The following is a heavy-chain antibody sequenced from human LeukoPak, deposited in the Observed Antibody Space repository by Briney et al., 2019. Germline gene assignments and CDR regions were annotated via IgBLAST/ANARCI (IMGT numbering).Heavy chain of an antibody. CDR3: ARRIVVVPAAPLDY. CDR1: GGSISSSNW. J-gene: IGHJ4*02. CDR2: IYHSGST. Sequence: PSGTLSLTCAVSGGSISSSNWWSWVRQPPGKGLEWIGEIYHSGSTNYIPSLKSRVTISVDKSKNQFSLKPSSVTAADTAVYYCARRIVVVPAAPLDYWGQGTLVTVSS. D-gene: IGHD2-2*01. V-gene: IGHV4-4*02.